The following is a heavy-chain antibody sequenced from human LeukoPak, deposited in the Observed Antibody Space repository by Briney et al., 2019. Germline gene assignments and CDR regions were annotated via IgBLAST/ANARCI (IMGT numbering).Heavy chain of an antibody. CDR1: GFTFSSYA. CDR2: ISYDGSNK. J-gene: IGHJ5*02. V-gene: IGHV3-30*04. Sequence: PGGSLRLSCAASGFTFSSYAMHWVRQAPGKGLEWVAVISYDGSNKYYADSVKGRFTISRDNSKNTLYLQMNSLRAEDTAVYYCASGGYCSSTSCYGELYNWFDPWGQGTLVTVSS. D-gene: IGHD2-2*03. CDR3: ASGGYCSSTSCYGELYNWFDP.